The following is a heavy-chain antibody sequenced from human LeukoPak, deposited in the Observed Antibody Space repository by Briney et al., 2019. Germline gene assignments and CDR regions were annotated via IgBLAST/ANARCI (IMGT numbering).Heavy chain of an antibody. V-gene: IGHV3-15*01. CDR1: ELSFKNVW. Sequence: GGSLRLSCAASELSFKNVWMSWVRQAPGKGLEWVGRIKSKTDGGTTDYAAPVKGRFTISRDDSKNTLYLQMNSLKTEDTAVYYCTTDLPYGSGSPYWGQGTLVTVSS. D-gene: IGHD3-10*01. CDR3: TTDLPYGSGSPY. J-gene: IGHJ4*02. CDR2: IKSKTDGGTT.